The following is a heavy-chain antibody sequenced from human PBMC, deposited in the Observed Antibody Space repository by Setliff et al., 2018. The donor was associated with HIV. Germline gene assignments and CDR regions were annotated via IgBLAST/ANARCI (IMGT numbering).Heavy chain of an antibody. CDR1: GFTFSNAW. CDR3: ARPTNIATLYSGAQSFYMDYYGLDV. J-gene: IGHJ6*04. D-gene: IGHD3-10*01. V-gene: IGHV3-15*01. Sequence: GGSLRLSCAASGFTFSNAWMSWVRQAPGKGLEWVGHIKSKTDGGTADYAAPAKGRFTISRDDSKSRVYLQMNSLKTEDTAVYFCARPTNIATLYSGAQSFYMDYYGLDVWGKGTTVTVSS. CDR2: IKSKTDGGTA.